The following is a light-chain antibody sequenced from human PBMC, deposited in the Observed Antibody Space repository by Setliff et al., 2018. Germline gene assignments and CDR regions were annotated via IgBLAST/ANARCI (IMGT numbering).Light chain of an antibody. J-gene: IGLJ1*01. CDR1: SSNIGSST. CDR2: RNN. V-gene: IGLV1-44*01. CDR3: TAWDDSLNGSYV. Sequence: QSVLTQPPSASGTPGQRVTISCSGSSSNIGSSTVNWYQQFPGTAPKLLIYRNNQRPSGVPDRFSGSKSATSASLAISGLQAEDEADYYCTAWDDSLNGSYVCGTGTKGTVL.